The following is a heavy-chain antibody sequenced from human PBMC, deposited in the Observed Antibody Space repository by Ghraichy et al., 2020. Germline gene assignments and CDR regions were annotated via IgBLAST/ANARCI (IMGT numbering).Heavy chain of an antibody. CDR1: GGSIVTYY. Sequence: ESLNISCTVSGGSIVTYYWSWIRQPAGKGLEWIGRIYSSGTTNYNPSLKSRVAMSIDTSKNQFSLHMPSVTAADTAVYYCVRDVPFSRIGLAAGRDYFDPWGQGVHVTVSS. J-gene: IGHJ5*02. CDR2: IYSSGTT. CDR3: VRDVPFSRIGLAAGRDYFDP. V-gene: IGHV4-4*07. D-gene: IGHD3/OR15-3a*01.